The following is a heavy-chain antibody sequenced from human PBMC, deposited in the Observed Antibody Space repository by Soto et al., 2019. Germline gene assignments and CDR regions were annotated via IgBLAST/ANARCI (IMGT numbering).Heavy chain of an antibody. V-gene: IGHV3-13*01. D-gene: IGHD5-18*01. Sequence: GGSLRLSCAASGFTFSSYDMHWVRQATGKGLEWVSAIGTAGDTYYPGSVKGRFTISRENAKNSLYLQMNSLRAGDTAVYYCARQLRGYSYGNYYYYGMDVWGQGTTVTGSS. CDR2: IGTAGDT. CDR3: ARQLRGYSYGNYYYYGMDV. CDR1: GFTFSSYD. J-gene: IGHJ6*02.